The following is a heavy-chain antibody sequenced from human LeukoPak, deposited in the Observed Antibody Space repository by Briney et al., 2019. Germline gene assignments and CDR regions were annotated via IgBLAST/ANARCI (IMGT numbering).Heavy chain of an antibody. J-gene: IGHJ2*01. CDR2: IYTSGST. CDR3: ARVVPAATRIFDL. CDR1: GGSISSGSYY. Sequence: SETLSLTCTVSGGSISSGSYYWSWIRQPAGKGLEWIGRIYTSGSTNYNPSLKSRVTISVDTSKNQFSLKLSSVTAADTAVYYCARVVPAATRIFDLWGRGTLVTVSS. V-gene: IGHV4-61*02. D-gene: IGHD2-2*01.